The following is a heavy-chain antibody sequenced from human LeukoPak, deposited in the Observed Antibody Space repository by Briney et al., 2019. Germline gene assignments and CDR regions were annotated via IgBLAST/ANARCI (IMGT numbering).Heavy chain of an antibody. Sequence: GGSLRLSCAASGFTFSSYWMSWVRQAPGKGLEWVANIKQDGSEKYYVDSVKGRFTISRDNAKNSLYLQMNSLRAEDTAVYYCAKLIGADAFDFWGQGTIVTVSS. J-gene: IGHJ3*01. V-gene: IGHV3-7*01. CDR3: AKLIGADAFDF. D-gene: IGHD7-27*01. CDR1: GFTFSSYW. CDR2: IKQDGSEK.